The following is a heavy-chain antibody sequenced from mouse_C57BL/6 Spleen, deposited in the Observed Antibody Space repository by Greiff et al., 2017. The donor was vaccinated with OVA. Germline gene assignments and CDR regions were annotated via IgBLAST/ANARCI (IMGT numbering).Heavy chain of an antibody. CDR2: IYWDDDK. CDR3: ARNYDYYYFDY. D-gene: IGHD2-4*01. CDR1: GFSLSTSGMG. V-gene: IGHV8-12*01. Sequence: QVTLKECGPGILQSSQTLSLTCSFSGFSLSTSGMGVSWIRQPSGKGLEWLAHIYWDDDKRYNPSLKSRLTISKDTSRNQVFLKITSVDTADTATYYCARNYDYYYFDYWGQGTTLTVSS. J-gene: IGHJ2*01.